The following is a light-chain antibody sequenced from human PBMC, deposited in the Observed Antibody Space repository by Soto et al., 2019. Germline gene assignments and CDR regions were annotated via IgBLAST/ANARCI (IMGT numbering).Light chain of an antibody. CDR1: QSVSSSY. V-gene: IGKV3-20*01. Sequence: EIVLTQSPGTLSLSPGERATLSCRASQSVSSSYLAWYQQKTGQAPRLLIYGASSRATGIPDRFSGSGSGTALTLIISRLEPEDFAVYYCQQYGSSPPLTFGGGTKVEIK. J-gene: IGKJ4*01. CDR3: QQYGSSPPLT. CDR2: GAS.